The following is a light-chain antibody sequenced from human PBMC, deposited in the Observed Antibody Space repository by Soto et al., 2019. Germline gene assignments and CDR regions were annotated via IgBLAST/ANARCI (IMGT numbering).Light chain of an antibody. CDR1: SSDVGGYNY. CDR3: SSYTSSSPYV. V-gene: IGLV2-14*01. J-gene: IGLJ1*01. CDR2: DVS. Sequence: QSALTQPASVSGSPGQSITISCTGTSSDVGGYNYVSWYQQYPGKAPKLMIYDVSNRPSGVSNRFSGSKSGNTASLTISGLQAEDEADYYRSSYTSSSPYVFGTGTKLTVL.